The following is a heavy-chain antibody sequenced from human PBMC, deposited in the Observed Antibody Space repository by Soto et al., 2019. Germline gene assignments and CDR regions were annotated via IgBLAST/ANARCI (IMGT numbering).Heavy chain of an antibody. V-gene: IGHV4-59*01. CDR1: GACISRYL. D-gene: IGHD2-21*02. J-gene: IGHJ6*02. Sequence: TETPSLARTVSGACISRYLCTNIVLSPGKGLEWIGYLYNTGRTIYNPSLKSRVTISVDTSKNQFSLKMNSVTAADTAVYYCARDLWGYCGVDCYPLDVWGQGTTVT. CDR3: ARDLWGYCGVDCYPLDV. CDR2: LYNTGRT.